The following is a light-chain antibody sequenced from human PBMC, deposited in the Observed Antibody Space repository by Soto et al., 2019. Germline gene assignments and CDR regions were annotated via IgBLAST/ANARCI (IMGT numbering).Light chain of an antibody. CDR3: QQYGNSPPLT. CDR1: QSVSSH. V-gene: IGKV3-20*01. J-gene: IGKJ4*01. CDR2: GAS. Sequence: EIVLTQSPGTLSLSPGERATLSGRASQSVSSHLAWYQQRPGQAPRLLIYGASSRATGIPDRFSGSGSGTDFTLTISRLEPEDFALYYCQQYGNSPPLTFGGGTKVEIK.